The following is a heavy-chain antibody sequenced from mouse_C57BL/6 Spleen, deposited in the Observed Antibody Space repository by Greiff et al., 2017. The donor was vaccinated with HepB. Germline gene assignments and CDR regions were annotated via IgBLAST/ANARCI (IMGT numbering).Heavy chain of an antibody. D-gene: IGHD1-1*02. J-gene: IGHJ4*01. CDR1: GFTFSDYY. V-gene: IGHV5-12*01. Sequence: EVMLVESGGGLVQPGGSLKLSCAASGFTFSDYYMYWVRQTPEKRLEWVAYISNGGGSTYYPDTVQGRFTISRDNAKNTLYLQMRRLKSEDTAMYYCASYGKGAMDYWGQGTSVTVSS. CDR3: ASYGKGAMDY. CDR2: ISNGGGST.